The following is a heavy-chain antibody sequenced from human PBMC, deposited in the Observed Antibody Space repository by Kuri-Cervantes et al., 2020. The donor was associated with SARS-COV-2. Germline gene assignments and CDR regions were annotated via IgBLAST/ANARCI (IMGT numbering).Heavy chain of an antibody. J-gene: IGHJ4*02. V-gene: IGHV3-23*01. CDR1: GFTFSSYA. CDR3: AIVLFVEFIALSSSWRTYQFDY. CDR2: ISGSGGST. Sequence: GESLKISCAASGFTFSSYAMSWVRQAPGKGLEWVSAISGSGGSTYYADSVKGRFTISRDNSKNTLYLQMNSLRAEDTAVYYCAIVLFVEFIALSSSWRTYQFDYWGQGTLVTVSS. D-gene: IGHD6-13*01.